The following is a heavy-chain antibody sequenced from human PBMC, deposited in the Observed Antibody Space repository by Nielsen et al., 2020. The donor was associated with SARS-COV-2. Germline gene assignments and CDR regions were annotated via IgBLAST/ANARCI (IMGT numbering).Heavy chain of an antibody. D-gene: IGHD6-19*01. CDR3: TKDIEDRLAVAGNFAH. Sequence: SLKISCAASGFTFDDYAMHWVRQVPGKGLEWVSGVSWNSAYMAYADSVKGRFTISRDNAKASLYLQMNSLRPEDTALYYCTKDIEDRLAVAGNFAHWGQGTLVTVSS. V-gene: IGHV3-9*01. CDR2: VSWNSAYM. J-gene: IGHJ4*02. CDR1: GFTFDDYA.